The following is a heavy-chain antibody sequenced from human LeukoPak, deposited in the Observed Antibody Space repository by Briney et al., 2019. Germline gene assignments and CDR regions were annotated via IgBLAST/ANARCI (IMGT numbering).Heavy chain of an antibody. CDR2: YKSKTDGGTT. Sequence: GALRLFCAASGFTFSNPWDNRGRQAPGKGPELVGRYKSKTDGGTTDYAAPVKGRFTISRDDSKNTLYLQMNSLKTEDTAVYYCTTDGDYYGSGSPFDYWGQGTLVTVSS. CDR1: GFTFSNPW. V-gene: IGHV3-15*01. J-gene: IGHJ4*01. CDR3: TTDGDYYGSGSPFDY. D-gene: IGHD3-10*01.